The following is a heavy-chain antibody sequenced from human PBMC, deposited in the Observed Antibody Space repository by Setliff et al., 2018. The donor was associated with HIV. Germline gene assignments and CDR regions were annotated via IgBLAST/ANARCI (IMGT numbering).Heavy chain of an antibody. CDR3: AREMAATAHPDDPYLQH. J-gene: IGHJ1*01. V-gene: IGHV3-21*01. CDR1: GSTFSSYS. Sequence: GGSLRLSCAASGSTFSSYSMNWVRQAPGKGLEWVSCISSSTRYIYYADSVKGRFTISRDNAKNSLYLQMSSLRADDTAVYYCAREMAATAHPDDPYLQHWGQGTLVTVSS. D-gene: IGHD6-13*01. CDR2: ISSSTRYI.